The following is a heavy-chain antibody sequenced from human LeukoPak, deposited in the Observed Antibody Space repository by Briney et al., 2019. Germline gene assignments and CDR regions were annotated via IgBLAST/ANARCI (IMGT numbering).Heavy chain of an antibody. CDR1: GYTFTDYY. V-gene: IGHV1-2*02. Sequence: ASVMVSCKASGYTFTDYYMHWVRQAPGQGLEWMGWINPNSGGTSYAQKFQGRVTMTRDTSISTAYMDLSRLTSDDTAVYYCARAYYYDSSGHGAAFDIWGQGTMVTVSS. CDR2: INPNSGGT. J-gene: IGHJ3*02. CDR3: ARAYYYDSSGHGAAFDI. D-gene: IGHD3-22*01.